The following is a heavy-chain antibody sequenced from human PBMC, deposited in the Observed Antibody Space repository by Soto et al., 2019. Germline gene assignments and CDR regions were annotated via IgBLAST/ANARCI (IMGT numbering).Heavy chain of an antibody. Sequence: SETLSLTCTVSCDSISSSTYYWGWSRQPPGKGLEWIGCIYHTGTTYYNPSLKSRVTISVDTSKNQFSLKLSSVTPADTAVYYCARPYFSSSSMFDYWGQGTLVTVSS. J-gene: IGHJ4*02. CDR3: ARPYFSSSSMFDY. CDR1: CDSISSSTYY. D-gene: IGHD6-6*01. V-gene: IGHV4-39*01. CDR2: IYHTGTT.